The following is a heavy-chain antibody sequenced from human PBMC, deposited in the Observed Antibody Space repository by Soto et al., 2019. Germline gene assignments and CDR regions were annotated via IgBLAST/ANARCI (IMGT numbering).Heavy chain of an antibody. CDR2: INHSGST. D-gene: IGHD4-17*01. J-gene: IGHJ4*02. V-gene: IGHV4-34*01. Sequence: SETLSLTCAVYGGSFSGYYWSWIRQPPGKGLEWIGEINHSGSTNYNPSLKSRVTISVDTSKNQFSLKLSSVTAADTAVYYCARGEEDYGDKTLDYWGQGTLVTVSS. CDR3: ARGEEDYGDKTLDY. CDR1: GGSFSGYY.